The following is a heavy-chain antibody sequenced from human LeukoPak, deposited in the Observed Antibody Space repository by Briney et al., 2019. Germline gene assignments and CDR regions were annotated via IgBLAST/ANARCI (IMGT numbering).Heavy chain of an antibody. D-gene: IGHD2-2*01. CDR3: ARAARGYCSSTSCYEGYYYYMDV. CDR2: IGSSSSYI. CDR1: GFTFRSYS. V-gene: IGHV3-21*04. J-gene: IGHJ6*03. Sequence: GSLRLSCAASGFTFRSYSMNWVRQAPGKGLEWVSLIGSSSSYIYYADSVKGRFTISRDNAKNSLYLQMNSLRAEDTALYHCARAARGYCSSTSCYEGYYYYMDVWGKGTTVTVSS.